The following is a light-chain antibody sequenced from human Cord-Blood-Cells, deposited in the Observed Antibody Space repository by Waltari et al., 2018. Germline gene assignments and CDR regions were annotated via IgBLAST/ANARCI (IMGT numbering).Light chain of an antibody. J-gene: IGKJ1*01. CDR1: QSVSSN. Sequence: EIVMTQSPATLSVSPGERATLSCKASQSVSSNVAWYQQKPGQAPRLLIYGASTRATGIPARFSGSGSGTEFTLTISSLQSEDFAVYYCQQYNNWLPTFGQGTKVEIK. V-gene: IGKV3-15*01. CDR3: QQYNNWLPT. CDR2: GAS.